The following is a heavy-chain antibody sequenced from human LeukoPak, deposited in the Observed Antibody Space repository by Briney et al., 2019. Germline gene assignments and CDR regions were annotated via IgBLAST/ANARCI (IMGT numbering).Heavy chain of an antibody. J-gene: IGHJ2*01. CDR2: AHYSEST. Sequence: PSETLSLTCTVSGGSISSYHWSWIRQPPGKGLEWIGYAHYSESTNYNPSLNSRLTISVDTSKNQFSLALTSVTAADTAVYYCARALLRYDSSSRSLHWYFDLWGRGTLVTVSS. V-gene: IGHV4-59*01. CDR3: ARALLRYDSSSRSLHWYFDL. CDR1: GGSISSYH. D-gene: IGHD3-22*01.